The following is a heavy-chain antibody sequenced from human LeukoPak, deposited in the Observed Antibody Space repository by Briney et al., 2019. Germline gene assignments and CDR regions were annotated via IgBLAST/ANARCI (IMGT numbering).Heavy chain of an antibody. Sequence: ASETLSLTCTVSGGSISSGDYYWSWIRQPPGKGLEWIGYIYYSGSTYYNPSLKSRVTISVDTSKNQFSLKLSSVTAADTAVYYCARTTRDSSRYYFDYWGQGTLVAVSS. CDR1: GGSISSGDYY. J-gene: IGHJ4*02. CDR3: ARTTRDSSRYYFDY. D-gene: IGHD3-22*01. V-gene: IGHV4-30-4*01. CDR2: IYYSGST.